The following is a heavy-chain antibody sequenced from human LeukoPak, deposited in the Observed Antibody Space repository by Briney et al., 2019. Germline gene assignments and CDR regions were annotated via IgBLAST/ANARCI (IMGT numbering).Heavy chain of an antibody. V-gene: IGHV3-23*01. Sequence: GGSLRLSCAASGFTFSSYAMSWVRQAPGKGLEWVSAISGSGGSTYYADSVKGRFTISRDNSKNTLYLQMNSLRAEDTAVYYCGKQRRYDFWSGYYHGPILGFEYWGQGTLVTVSS. D-gene: IGHD3-3*01. CDR1: GFTFSSYA. CDR2: ISGSGGST. CDR3: GKQRRYDFWSGYYHGPILGFEY. J-gene: IGHJ4*02.